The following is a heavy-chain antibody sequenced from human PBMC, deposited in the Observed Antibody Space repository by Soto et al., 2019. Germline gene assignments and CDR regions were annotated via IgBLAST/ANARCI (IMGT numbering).Heavy chain of an antibody. J-gene: IGHJ6*02. CDR2: IYYSGST. CDR3: ARDLWGYCGTDCYPLDV. Sequence: PSETLSLTCTVSGGSISSYYWSWIRQPPGKGLEWIGYIYYSGSTNYNPSLKGRVTISVDTSKNQFSLKLSSVTAADTAVYYCARDLWGYCGTDCYPLDVRGQGTTVTGSS. V-gene: IGHV4-59*01. CDR1: GGSISSYY. D-gene: IGHD2-21*02.